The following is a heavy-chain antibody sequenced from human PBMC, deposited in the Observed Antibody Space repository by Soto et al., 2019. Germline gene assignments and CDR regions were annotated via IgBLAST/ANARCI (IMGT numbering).Heavy chain of an antibody. CDR3: ARAHNSGTYSFY. D-gene: IGHD3-10*01. CDR2: IGAYSGYT. J-gene: IGHJ4*02. V-gene: IGHV1-18*01. Sequence: QIQLQQSGAEVKKPGASVKVSCKASGYIFTTSGITWVRQAPGQGLEWMGWIGAYSGYTVYAQKVEGRVSMTTDTSRSTAYMELRSLRSDDTAVYYCARAHNSGTYSFYWGQGTLVTVSS. CDR1: GYIFTTSG.